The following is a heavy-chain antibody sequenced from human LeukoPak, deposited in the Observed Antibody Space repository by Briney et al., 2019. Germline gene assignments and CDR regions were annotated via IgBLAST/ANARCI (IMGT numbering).Heavy chain of an antibody. D-gene: IGHD3-3*01. V-gene: IGHV4-59*06. CDR3: ARADYDFWSGYGNWFDP. CDR1: GGSISNYY. Sequence: SETLSLTCSVSGGSISNYYWSWIRQHPGKGLEWIGYIYYSGSTYYNPSLKSRVTISVDTSKNQFSLKLSSVTAADTAVYYCARADYDFWSGYGNWFDPWGQGTLVTVSS. CDR2: IYYSGST. J-gene: IGHJ5*02.